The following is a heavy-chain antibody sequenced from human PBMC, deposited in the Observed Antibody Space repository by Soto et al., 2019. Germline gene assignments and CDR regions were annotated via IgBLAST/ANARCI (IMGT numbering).Heavy chain of an antibody. J-gene: IGHJ2*01. V-gene: IGHV7-4-1*01. CDR1: GYTFTSYA. Sequence: ASVKVSCKASGYTFTSYAMNWVRQAPGQGLEWMGWINTNTGNPTYAQGFTGRFVFSLDTSVSTAYLQICSLKAEDTAVYYCARETNDETNWYFDLWGRGTLVTVSS. D-gene: IGHD1-1*01. CDR2: INTNTGNP. CDR3: ARETNDETNWYFDL.